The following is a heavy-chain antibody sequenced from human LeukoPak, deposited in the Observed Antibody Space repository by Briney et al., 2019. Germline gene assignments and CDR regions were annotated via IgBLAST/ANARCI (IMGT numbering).Heavy chain of an antibody. CDR3: ARAGDQYSSSSRDNWFDP. CDR1: GGSISSYY. CDR2: IYYSGST. Sequence: SQTLSLACTVSGGSISSYYGSWIRQPPGKGLEWIGYIYYSGSTNYNPSLKSRVTISVDTSKNQFSLKLSSVTAADTAVYYCARAGDQYSSSSRDNWFDPWGQGTLVTVSS. J-gene: IGHJ5*02. V-gene: IGHV4-59*01. D-gene: IGHD6-6*01.